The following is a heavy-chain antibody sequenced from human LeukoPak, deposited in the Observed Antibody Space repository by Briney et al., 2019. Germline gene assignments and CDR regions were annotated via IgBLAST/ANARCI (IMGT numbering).Heavy chain of an antibody. CDR1: GGTFSSYA. V-gene: IGHV1-69*06. J-gene: IGHJ5*02. CDR3: ATQPKYYDYVWGTNNWFDP. D-gene: IGHD3-16*01. CDR2: IIPIFGTA. Sequence: SVKVSCKASGGTFSSYAISWVRQAPGQGLEWMGGIIPIFGTANYAQKFQGRVTMTEDTSTDTAYMELSSLRSEDTAVYYCATQPKYYDYVWGTNNWFDPWGQGTLVTVSS.